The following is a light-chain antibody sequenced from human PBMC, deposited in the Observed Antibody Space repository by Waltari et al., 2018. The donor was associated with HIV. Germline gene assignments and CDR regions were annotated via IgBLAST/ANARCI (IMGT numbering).Light chain of an antibody. CDR3: ATWDDSLKGVI. V-gene: IGLV1-44*01. CDR2: GND. Sequence: QSELTQPPSTSGAPGQRVTISCSGSSSNIGSNTVNWYQHLPGATPKLLIYGNDQWPSGVPDRFSGSKSGTSASLAISGLLPEDEGDYYCATWDDSLKGVIFGGGTKLTVL. J-gene: IGLJ2*01. CDR1: SSNIGSNT.